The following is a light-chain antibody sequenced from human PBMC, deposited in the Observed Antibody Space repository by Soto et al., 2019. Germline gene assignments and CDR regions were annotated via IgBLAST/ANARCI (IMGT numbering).Light chain of an antibody. Sequence: DIQLTQSPSSLSSSVLERFTITCRASEDLSSYLAWYQQKPGKAPKFLIYAASTLQSGVSSRFSGSGSGTDFTLTISSLQPDDFATYYCQQYNSYPWTFGQGTKVDI. V-gene: IGKV1-9*01. CDR2: AAS. J-gene: IGKJ1*01. CDR3: QQYNSYPWT. CDR1: EDLSSY.